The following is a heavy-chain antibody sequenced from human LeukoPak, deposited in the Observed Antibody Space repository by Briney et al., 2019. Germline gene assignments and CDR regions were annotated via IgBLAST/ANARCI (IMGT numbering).Heavy chain of an antibody. CDR2: ISGSGDNT. CDR1: GFTFSSYA. V-gene: IGHV3-23*01. J-gene: IGHJ5*02. Sequence: GGSLRLFCAASGFTFSSYAMSWVRQAPGKGLEWVSAISGSGDNTYYADSVKGRFTISRDNSKNTLYLQMHNLRAEDTAVYYCATSPTFDPWGQGTLVTVSS. CDR3: ATSPTFDP.